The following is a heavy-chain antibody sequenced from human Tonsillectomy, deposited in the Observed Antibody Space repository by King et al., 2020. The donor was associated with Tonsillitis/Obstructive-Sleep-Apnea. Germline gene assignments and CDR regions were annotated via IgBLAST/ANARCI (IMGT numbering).Heavy chain of an antibody. D-gene: IGHD2-21*01. CDR1: GFTFSDYY. Sequence: VQLVESGGGLVKPGGSLRLSCAASGFTFSDYYMSWIRQAPGKGLEWVSYISSSSSYTNYADSVKGRFTISRDNAKNSLYLQMNSLGAEDTAVYYCASAYCGGDCPPDYWGQGTLVTVSS. CDR3: ASAYCGGDCPPDY. J-gene: IGHJ4*02. V-gene: IGHV3-11*05. CDR2: ISSSSSYT.